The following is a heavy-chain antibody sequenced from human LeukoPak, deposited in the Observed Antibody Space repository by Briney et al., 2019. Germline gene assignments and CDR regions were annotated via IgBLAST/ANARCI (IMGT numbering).Heavy chain of an antibody. Sequence: GGSLRLSCAASGFTFNTYAMSWVRQAPGKGLEWVSSITRSSDNTYYADSGKGRFTISRDNSKNTLYLQMNSLRGEDSAIYYCVKDRPNYYGPGAYYKRDGDYWGQGTLVTVSS. CDR2: ITRSSDNT. CDR1: GFTFNTYA. CDR3: VKDRPNYYGPGAYYKRDGDY. V-gene: IGHV3-23*01. D-gene: IGHD3-10*01. J-gene: IGHJ4*02.